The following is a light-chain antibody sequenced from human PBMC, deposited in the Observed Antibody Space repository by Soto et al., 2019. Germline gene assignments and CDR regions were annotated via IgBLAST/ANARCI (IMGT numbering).Light chain of an antibody. Sequence: DIVFTQSPGTLSLSPGESATLSYRASQSVDSTYIAWYQQKPGQAPRLLIYGASGRATGIPDRFSGSGSGTDFSLTISRLEPEDFAVYFCQHYDRTFGQGTKVDI. CDR2: GAS. J-gene: IGKJ1*01. CDR3: QHYDRT. CDR1: QSVDSTY. V-gene: IGKV3-20*01.